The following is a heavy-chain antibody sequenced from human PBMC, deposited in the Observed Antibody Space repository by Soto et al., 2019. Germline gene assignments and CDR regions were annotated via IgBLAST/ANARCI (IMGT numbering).Heavy chain of an antibody. V-gene: IGHV4-34*01. J-gene: IGHJ6*02. D-gene: IGHD3-10*01. CDR1: GGSFSGYY. Sequence: KPSETLSLTCAVYGGSFSGYYWSWIRQPPGKGLEWIGEINHSGSTNYNPSLKSRVTISVDTSKSQFSLKLSSVTAADTAVYYCARDCGRYYYGSGSYWMNYYYGMDVWGQGTTVTVSS. CDR3: ARDCGRYYYGSGSYWMNYYYGMDV. CDR2: INHSGST.